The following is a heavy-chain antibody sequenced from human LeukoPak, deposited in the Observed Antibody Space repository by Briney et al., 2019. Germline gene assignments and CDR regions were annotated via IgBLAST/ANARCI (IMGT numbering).Heavy chain of an antibody. V-gene: IGHV5-51*01. CDR2: IYPGDSDT. Sequence: GESLKISCKDSGYSFTSYWIGWVRQMPGKGLEWLGIIYPGDSDTRYSPSFQGQVTISADKSINTAYLQWSSLKASDTAIYYCARRGEAMDPFDYWGQGTLVTVSS. D-gene: IGHD5-18*01. CDR3: ARRGEAMDPFDY. CDR1: GYSFTSYW. J-gene: IGHJ4*02.